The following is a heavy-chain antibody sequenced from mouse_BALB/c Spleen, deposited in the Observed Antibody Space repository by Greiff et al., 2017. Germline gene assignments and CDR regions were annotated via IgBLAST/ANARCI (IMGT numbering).Heavy chain of an antibody. V-gene: IGHV5-6*01. CDR2: ISSGGSYT. CDR3: ARHGSITTVVADY. CDR1: GFTFSSYG. D-gene: IGHD1-1*01. J-gene: IGHJ2*01. Sequence: EVKVVESGGDLVKPGGSLKLSCAASGFTFSSYGMSWVRQTPDKRLEWVATISSGGSYTYYPDSVKGRFTISRDNAKNTLYLQMSSLKSEDTAMYYCARHGSITTVVADYWGQGTTLTVSS.